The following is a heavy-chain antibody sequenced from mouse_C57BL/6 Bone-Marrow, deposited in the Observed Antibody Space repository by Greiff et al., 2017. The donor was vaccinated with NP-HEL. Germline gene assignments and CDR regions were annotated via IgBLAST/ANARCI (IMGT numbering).Heavy chain of an antibody. CDR1: GFTFSDYG. J-gene: IGHJ1*03. V-gene: IGHV5-15*04. CDR2: ISNLAYSI. CDR3: ARHGSSFYWYFDV. Sequence: EVKLEESGGGLVQPGGSLKLSCAASGFTFSDYGMAWVRQAPRKGPEWVAFISNLAYSIYYADTVTGRFTISRENAKNTLYLEMSSLRSEDTAMYYCARHGSSFYWYFDVWGTGTTVTVSS. D-gene: IGHD1-1*01.